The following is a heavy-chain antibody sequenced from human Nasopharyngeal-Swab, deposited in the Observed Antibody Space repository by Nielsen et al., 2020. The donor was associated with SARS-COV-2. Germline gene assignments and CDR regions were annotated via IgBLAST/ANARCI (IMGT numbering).Heavy chain of an antibody. Sequence: GESLKISCAASGITFSNAWMSWVRQASGKGLEWVGRIGDKDHNYATTYGASVQGRFTISRDGSKNTAFLHMDSLKTEDTALYYCTTDFYFDYWGQGTLVTVSS. CDR2: IGDKDHNYAT. V-gene: IGHV3-73*01. CDR3: TTDFYFDY. J-gene: IGHJ4*02. CDR1: GITFSNAW.